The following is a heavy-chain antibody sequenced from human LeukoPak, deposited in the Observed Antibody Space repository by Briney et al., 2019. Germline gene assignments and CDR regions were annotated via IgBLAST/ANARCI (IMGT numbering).Heavy chain of an antibody. CDR3: ARVFHRVYFDL. CDR1: GYTFTDYS. Sequence: ASVKVSCKASGYTFTDYSLHWVRQAPGQGLEWMGWINSNSGGTNYAQKFQGRVTMTGDTSISTAYMELSRLRSDDTAVYYCARVFHRVYFDLWGRGTLVTVSS. J-gene: IGHJ2*01. V-gene: IGHV1-2*02. CDR2: INSNSGGT.